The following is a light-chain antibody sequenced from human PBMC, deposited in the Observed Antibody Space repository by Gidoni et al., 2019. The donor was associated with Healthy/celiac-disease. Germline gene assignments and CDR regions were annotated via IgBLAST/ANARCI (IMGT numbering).Light chain of an antibody. J-gene: IGKJ1*01. CDR3: QQYYTTPRT. Sequence: DIVMTQSPDCLAVSLGERAAINCKSSQSVVYSSHNPNYLAWYQQKPGQPPKLLIYWASTRESGVPHRFSASGSGTDFTLPISRLQADDGSVYYCQQYYTTPRTFGPGTKVEI. V-gene: IGKV4-1*01. CDR1: QSVVYSSHNPNY. CDR2: WAS.